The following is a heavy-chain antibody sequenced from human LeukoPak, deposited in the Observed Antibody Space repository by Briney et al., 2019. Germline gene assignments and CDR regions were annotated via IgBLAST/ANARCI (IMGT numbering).Heavy chain of an antibody. CDR1: GFTFNSYA. V-gene: IGHV3-30*02. CDR3: AKRSGEGSSWYGPSYYYYYMDV. D-gene: IGHD6-13*01. J-gene: IGHJ6*03. CDR2: IRNDGSNK. Sequence: PGGSLRLSCAASGFTFNSYAMHWVRQAPGKGLEWVAFIRNDGSNKNYADSVKGRFTISRDNSKNTLYLQMNSLRAEDTAVYYCAKRSGEGSSWYGPSYYYYYMDVWGKGTTVTVSS.